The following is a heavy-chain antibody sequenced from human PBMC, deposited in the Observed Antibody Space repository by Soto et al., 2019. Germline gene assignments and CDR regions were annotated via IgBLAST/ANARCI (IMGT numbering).Heavy chain of an antibody. J-gene: IGHJ4*02. D-gene: IGHD3-16*01. V-gene: IGHV1-69*18. CDR3: AKSIAIIGGSPFDS. CDR1: GGTFSSYT. CDR2: IIPVSDTP. Sequence: QVQLVQSGAEVKRPGSSVKVSCTASGGTFSSYTVSWVRQAPGQGLEWMGSIIPVSDTPHNAQKFQGRLTLTADDSTNTAYMELSSLRSEDTAVYYCAKSIAIIGGSPFDSWGQGTLIAVSS.